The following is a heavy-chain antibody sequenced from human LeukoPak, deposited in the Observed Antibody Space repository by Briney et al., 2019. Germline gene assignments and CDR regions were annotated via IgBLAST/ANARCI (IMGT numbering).Heavy chain of an antibody. V-gene: IGHV1-18*01. CDR1: GGTFSSYA. CDR2: ISAYNGNT. Sequence: ASVKVSCKASGGTFSSYAISWVRQAPGQGLEWMGWISAYNGNTNYAQKLQGRVTMTTDTSTSTAYMELRSLRSDDTAVYYCARRISTKDIVVVPAGLMDYWGQGTLVTVSS. J-gene: IGHJ4*02. CDR3: ARRISTKDIVVVPAGLMDY. D-gene: IGHD2-2*01.